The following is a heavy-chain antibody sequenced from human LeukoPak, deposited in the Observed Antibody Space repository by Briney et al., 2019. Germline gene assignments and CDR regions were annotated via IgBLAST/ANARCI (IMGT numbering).Heavy chain of an antibody. V-gene: IGHV3-74*01. Sequence: GGSLRLSCAASGFTFSSYWMHWVGRAPGKEVVGVSRINTDGSSTSYADSVKGRITISRDNAKNTLYLQMNSLRAEDTAVYYCARDKEAGFWSGLVDYWGQGTLVTVSS. CDR3: ARDKEAGFWSGLVDY. D-gene: IGHD3-3*01. J-gene: IGHJ4*02. CDR2: INTDGSST. CDR1: GFTFSSYW.